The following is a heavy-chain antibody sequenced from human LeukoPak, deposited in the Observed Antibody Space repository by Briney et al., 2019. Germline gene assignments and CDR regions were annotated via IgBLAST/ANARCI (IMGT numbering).Heavy chain of an antibody. CDR1: GFTLSSYG. D-gene: IGHD3-3*01. CDR3: AKDKYNFWSGSNYYYMDV. CDR2: IRYNGSNK. Sequence: GGSLRLSCAASGFTLSSYGMHWVRQAPGKGLEWVAFIRYNGSNKYYADSVKGRFTVSRDNSKSTLYLQMKSLRAEDTAVYYCAKDKYNFWSGSNYYYMDVWGKGTTVTVSS. V-gene: IGHV3-30*02. J-gene: IGHJ6*03.